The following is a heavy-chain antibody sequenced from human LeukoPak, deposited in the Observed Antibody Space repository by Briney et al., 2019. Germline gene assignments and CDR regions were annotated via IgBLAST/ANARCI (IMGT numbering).Heavy chain of an antibody. CDR2: IKEDGSEK. CDR3: ARDYTGGWNDF. Sequence: GGSLRLSCTAAGFTFRKHWMSWARQAIGKGLECVAKIKEDGSEKHYVDSVRGRFTISRGNARNSLYLQMNNLRADDTAVYYCARDYTGGWNDFWGQGTLVTVSS. V-gene: IGHV3-7*01. J-gene: IGHJ4*02. CDR1: GFTFRKHW. D-gene: IGHD7-27*01.